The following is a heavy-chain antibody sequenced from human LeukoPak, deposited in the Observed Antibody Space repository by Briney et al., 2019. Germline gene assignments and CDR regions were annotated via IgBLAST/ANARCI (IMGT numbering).Heavy chain of an antibody. V-gene: IGHV4-38-2*02. J-gene: IGHJ4*02. CDR2: IYHSGST. Sequence: SETLSLTCTVSGYSISSGYNWGWIRQPPGKGLEWIGSIYHSGSTYYNPSLKSRVTISVDTSKNQFSLKLSSVTAADTAVYYCAREEQLASIDYWGQGTLVTVSS. D-gene: IGHD6-13*01. CDR1: GYSISSGYN. CDR3: AREEQLASIDY.